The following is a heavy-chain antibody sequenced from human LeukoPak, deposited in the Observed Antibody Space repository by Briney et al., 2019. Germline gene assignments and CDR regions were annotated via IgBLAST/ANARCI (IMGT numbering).Heavy chain of an antibody. Sequence: GGSLRLSCAASGLTFTSFAMSWVRQAPGKGLEWVSAISGSGDTTYYADSVKGRFTISRDNFKNTLYLQMNSLRVEDTAVYYCANVPFYGIVVTVDIWGQGTVVTVSS. D-gene: IGHD2-2*01. CDR2: ISGSGDTT. CDR1: GLTFTSFA. CDR3: ANVPFYGIVVTVDI. J-gene: IGHJ3*02. V-gene: IGHV3-23*01.